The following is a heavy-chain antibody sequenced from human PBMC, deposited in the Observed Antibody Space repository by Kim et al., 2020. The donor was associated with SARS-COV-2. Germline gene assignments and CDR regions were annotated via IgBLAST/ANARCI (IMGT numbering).Heavy chain of an antibody. V-gene: IGHV1-2*02. CDR2: INPNSGDT. J-gene: IGHJ4*02. Sequence: ASVKVSCKTSRYTFTVYYIHWVRQAPGQGLEWMGWINPNSGDTNYAQNFQGRVTMTRDTSINTAFMELNSLTSDDTAVYYCARGSRAIAAADSAASDYWGQGALVTVSS. CDR1: RYTFTVYY. D-gene: IGHD6-13*01. CDR3: ARGSRAIAAADSAASDY.